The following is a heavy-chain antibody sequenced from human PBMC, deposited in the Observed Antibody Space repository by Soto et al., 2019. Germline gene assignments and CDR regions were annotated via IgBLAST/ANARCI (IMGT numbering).Heavy chain of an antibody. CDR3: SKDAKKYHYYNHGMDV. D-gene: IGHD2-2*01. Sequence: QVQLVESGGGVVQPGRSLRLSCAASGFTFSIYGMHWVRQAPGKGLEWVALISYDGSTKFYADSVKGRFTISRDNSKSTPNLEMNSLSAEYTAVYFCSKDAKKYHYYNHGMDVWGQGTTVTVSS. V-gene: IGHV3-30*18. CDR2: ISYDGSTK. CDR1: GFTFSIYG. J-gene: IGHJ6*02.